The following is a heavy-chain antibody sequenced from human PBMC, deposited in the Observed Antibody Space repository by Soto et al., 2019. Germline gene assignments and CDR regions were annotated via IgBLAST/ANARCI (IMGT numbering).Heavy chain of an antibody. CDR2: INPNSGGT. D-gene: IGHD6-6*01. CDR1: GYTFTGYY. V-gene: IGHV1-2*04. CDR3: ARAVYSSSSDFDY. J-gene: IGHJ4*02. Sequence: ASVKVSFKASGYTFTGYYMHWLRQAPGQGLEWMGWINPNSGGTNYAQKFQGWVTMTRDTSISTAYMELSRLRSDDTVVYYCARAVYSSSSDFDYWGQGTLVTVSS.